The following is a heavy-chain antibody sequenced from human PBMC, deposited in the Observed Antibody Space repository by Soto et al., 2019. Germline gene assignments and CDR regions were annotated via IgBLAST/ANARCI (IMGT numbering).Heavy chain of an antibody. CDR3: ARSPPHCTGCNCYLHESDS. V-gene: IGHV3-23*01. J-gene: IGHJ4*02. CDR1: GFPFTAYA. D-gene: IGHD2-8*02. CDR2: ISGTGDST. Sequence: EVQLLESGGGFVHPGGSLRLSCAASGFPFTAYAMSWDRQAPGKGPEWVSTISGTGDSTHYADSVKGRFTISRDNPKNILLLQMNRLIVEDTAIYYCARSPPHCTGCNCYLHESDSWGQGTLVTAS.